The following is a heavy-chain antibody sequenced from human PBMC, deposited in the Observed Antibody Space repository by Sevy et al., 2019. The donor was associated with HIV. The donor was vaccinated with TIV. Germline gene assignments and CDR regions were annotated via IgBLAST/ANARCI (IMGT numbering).Heavy chain of an antibody. V-gene: IGHV3-23*01. CDR1: GFTFSSYA. CDR3: AISPPPQQLALFDY. CDR2: ISGSGGST. Sequence: GGSLRLSCAASGFTFSSYAMSWVRQAPGKGLEWVSAISGSGGSTYYADSVKGRFTISRDNSKNTLYLQTNSLRAEDTAVYYCAISPPPQQLALFDYWGQGTLVTVSS. D-gene: IGHD6-13*01. J-gene: IGHJ4*02.